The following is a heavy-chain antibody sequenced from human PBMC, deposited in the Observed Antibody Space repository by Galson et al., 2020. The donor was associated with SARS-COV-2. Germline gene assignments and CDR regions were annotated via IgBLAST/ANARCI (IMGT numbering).Heavy chain of an antibody. J-gene: IGHJ4*02. V-gene: IGHV2-5*02. Sequence: SGPTLVKPTQTLTLTCTFSGFSLSTSGVGVGWIRQPPGKALEWLALIYWDDDKRYSPSLKSRLTITKDTSKNQVVLTMTNMDPVDTATYYCAHRVVLVTGPGFDYWGQGTLVTVSS. CDR2: IYWDDDK. CDR3: AHRVVLVTGPGFDY. D-gene: IGHD2-21*02. CDR1: GFSLSTSGVG.